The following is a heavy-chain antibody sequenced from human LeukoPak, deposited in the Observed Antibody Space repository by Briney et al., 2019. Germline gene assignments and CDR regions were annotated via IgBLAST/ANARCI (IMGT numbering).Heavy chain of an antibody. CDR2: INRSGGT. Sequence: SETLSVTCAVYGGSFSGYYWSWIRQPPGKGLEWIGEINRSGGTNYNPSLKSRVTISVDTSKNQFSLKLSSVTAADTAVYYCARSPHYDFWSGYSPYYYYYYMDVWGKGTTVTVSS. V-gene: IGHV4-34*01. CDR3: ARSPHYDFWSGYSPYYYYYYMDV. J-gene: IGHJ6*03. CDR1: GGSFSGYY. D-gene: IGHD3-3*01.